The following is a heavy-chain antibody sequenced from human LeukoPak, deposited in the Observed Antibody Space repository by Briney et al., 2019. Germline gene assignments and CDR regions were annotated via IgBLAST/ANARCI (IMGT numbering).Heavy chain of an antibody. CDR3: ARVHIGAFDI. D-gene: IGHD5-12*01. V-gene: IGHV4-30-4*01. CDR2: IYYSGST. Sequence: SETLFLTCTVSGGSISSGDYYWSWIRQPPGKGLEWIGYIYYSGSTYYNPSLKSRVTISVDTSKNQFSLKLSSVTAADTAVYYCARVHIGAFDIWGQGTMVTVSS. J-gene: IGHJ3*02. CDR1: GGSISSGDYY.